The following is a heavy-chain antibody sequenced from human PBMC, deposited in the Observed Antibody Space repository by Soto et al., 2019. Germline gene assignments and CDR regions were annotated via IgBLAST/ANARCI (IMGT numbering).Heavy chain of an antibody. CDR3: AGPGAGTDAFDI. Sequence: SVKVSCKASGGTFSSYAISWVRQAPGQGLEWMGGIIPIFGTANYAQKFQGRVTITADESTSTAYMGLSSLRSEDTAMYYCAGPGAGTDAFDIWGQGTMVTVSS. CDR1: GGTFSSYA. D-gene: IGHD1-1*01. J-gene: IGHJ3*02. CDR2: IIPIFGTA. V-gene: IGHV1-69*13.